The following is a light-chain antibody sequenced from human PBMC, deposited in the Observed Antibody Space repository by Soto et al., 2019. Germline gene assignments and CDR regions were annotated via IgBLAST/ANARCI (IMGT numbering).Light chain of an antibody. CDR3: SSYTTSSTVV. V-gene: IGLV2-14*03. CDR1: SSDVGAYNY. CDR2: DVS. Sequence: QSAQTQPASVSGSPGQSITISCTGTSSDVGAYNYVSWYQQHPGKAPKLMIYDVSDRPSGISNRFSGSKSGNAASLTISGLQTEDEADYYCSSYTTSSTVVFGGGTKLTVL. J-gene: IGLJ2*01.